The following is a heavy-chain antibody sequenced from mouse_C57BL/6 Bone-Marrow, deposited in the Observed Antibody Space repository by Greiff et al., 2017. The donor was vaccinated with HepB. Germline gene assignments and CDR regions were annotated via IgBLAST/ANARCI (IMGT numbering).Heavy chain of an antibody. CDR2: ISGGGGNT. J-gene: IGHJ1*03. CDR3: ASHSYYYGSSYWYFDV. D-gene: IGHD1-1*01. V-gene: IGHV5-9*01. Sequence: LVESGGGLVKPGGSLKLSCAASGFTFSSYTMSWVRQTPEKRLEWVATISGGGGNTYYPDSVKGRFTISRDNAKNTLYLQMSSLRSEDTALYYCASHSYYYGSSYWYFDVWGTGTTVTVSS. CDR1: GFTFSSYT.